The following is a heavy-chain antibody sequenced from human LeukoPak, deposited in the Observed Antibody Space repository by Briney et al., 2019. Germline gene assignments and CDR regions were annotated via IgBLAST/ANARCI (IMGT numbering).Heavy chain of an antibody. CDR3: ARHGAVAVAPIDY. CDR2: IYYSGST. D-gene: IGHD2-15*01. Sequence: SETLSLTCTVSGGSISSSSYYWGWIRQPPGKGLEWIGSIYYSGSTYYNPSLKSRVTISVDTSKNQFSLKLSSVTAADTAVYYCARHGAVAVAPIDYWGQGTLVTVSS. J-gene: IGHJ4*02. CDR1: GGSISSSSYY. V-gene: IGHV4-39*01.